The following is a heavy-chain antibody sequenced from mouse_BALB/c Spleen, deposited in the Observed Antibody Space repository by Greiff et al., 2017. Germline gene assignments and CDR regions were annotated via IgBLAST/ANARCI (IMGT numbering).Heavy chain of an antibody. D-gene: IGHD2-4*01. CDR2: IRLKSNNYAT. CDR3: TRMITTRAFAY. V-gene: IGHV6-6*02. CDR1: GFTFSNYW. Sequence: VKVVESGGGLVQPGGSMKLSCVASGFTFSNYWMNWVRQSPEKGLEWVAEIRLKSNNYATHYAESVKGRFTISRDDSKSSVYLQMNNLRAEDTGIYYCTRMITTRAFAYWGQGTLVTVSA. J-gene: IGHJ3*01.